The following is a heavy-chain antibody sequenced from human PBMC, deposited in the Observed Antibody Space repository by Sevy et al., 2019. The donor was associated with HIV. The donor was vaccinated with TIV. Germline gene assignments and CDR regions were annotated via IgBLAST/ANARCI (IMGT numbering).Heavy chain of an antibody. D-gene: IGHD5-18*01. CDR3: ARVDTALVHASDI. V-gene: IGHV4-59*01. CDR2: ISYTGNT. CDR1: GDLSSFY. J-gene: IGHJ3*02. Sequence: SETLSLTCSVSGDLSSFYWTWIRQPPGKGLEWIGYISYTGNTNYNPSLKSRVTLSVGTSKNQFSLNLRSVTAADTAVYYCARVDTALVHASDIWGPGTMVTVSS.